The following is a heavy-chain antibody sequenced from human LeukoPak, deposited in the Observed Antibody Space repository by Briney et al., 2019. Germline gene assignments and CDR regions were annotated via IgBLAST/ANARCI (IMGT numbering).Heavy chain of an antibody. D-gene: IGHD3-3*01. CDR1: GFTFSSYS. J-gene: IGHJ6*03. CDR2: ISSSSSYI. CDR3: ARAHYDFWSGYFSRSNYYYYMDV. Sequence: PGGSLRLSCAASGFTFSSYSMNWVRQAPGKGLEWVSSISSSSSYIYYAHSVKGRFTISRDNAKNSLYLQMNSLRAEDTAVYYCARAHYDFWSGYFSRSNYYYYMDVWGKGTTVTVSS. V-gene: IGHV3-21*01.